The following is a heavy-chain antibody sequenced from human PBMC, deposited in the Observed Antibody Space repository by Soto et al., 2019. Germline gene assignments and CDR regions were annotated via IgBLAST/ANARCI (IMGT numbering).Heavy chain of an antibody. CDR1: GGSISSGGYY. Sequence: QVQLQESGPGLVKPSQSLSLTCTVSGGSISSGGYYWSWIRQHPGKGLEWIGYIWSTYYNPSLNPSLESRATISIDTSKNQFSLKLSSVTAADTAVYYCARADQSWFDPWGQGTLVTVSS. CDR3: ARADQSWFDP. CDR2: IWST. J-gene: IGHJ5*02. V-gene: IGHV4-31*03.